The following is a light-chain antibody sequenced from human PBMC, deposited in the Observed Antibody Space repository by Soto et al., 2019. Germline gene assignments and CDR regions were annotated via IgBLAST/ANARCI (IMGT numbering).Light chain of an antibody. CDR1: QSVSSSY. CDR2: GAS. CDR3: QQYVSSPTWT. Sequence: ETVLTQSPGTLSLSPGERATLSCRASQSVSSSYLAWYQHKPGQAPRLLIYGASSRATGIPDRFSGSGSGTDFTLTISRLEPEDFAVYYCQQYVSSPTWTFGQGTKVEIK. J-gene: IGKJ1*01. V-gene: IGKV3-20*01.